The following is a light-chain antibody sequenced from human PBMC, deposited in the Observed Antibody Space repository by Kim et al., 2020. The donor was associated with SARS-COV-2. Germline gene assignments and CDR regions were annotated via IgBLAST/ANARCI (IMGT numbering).Light chain of an antibody. J-gene: IGLJ3*02. Sequence: GRRIPLTCSGSSSKIGSTAVNWYQQLPGTAPKLLIYTNDQRPSGVPDRFSGSKSGTSASLAISGLQSEDEADYYCAAWDDTLNVWVFGGGTQLTVL. CDR2: TND. CDR1: SSKIGSTA. V-gene: IGLV1-44*01. CDR3: AAWDDTLNVWV.